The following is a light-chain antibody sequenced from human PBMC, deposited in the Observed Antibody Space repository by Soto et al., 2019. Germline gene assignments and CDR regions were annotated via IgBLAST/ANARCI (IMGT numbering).Light chain of an antibody. CDR3: QQYLITPPT. CDR2: WAS. J-gene: IGKJ1*01. Sequence: DIVMSQSPDSLAVSLGERAPIDCKSSQSLLYNSNNRNYLAWYQQKPGQPPKLLIHWASTRESGVPDRFSGSGSGTDFTLTISSLQAEDVALYYCQQYLITPPTFGQGTKVEIK. CDR1: QSLLYNSNNRNY. V-gene: IGKV4-1*01.